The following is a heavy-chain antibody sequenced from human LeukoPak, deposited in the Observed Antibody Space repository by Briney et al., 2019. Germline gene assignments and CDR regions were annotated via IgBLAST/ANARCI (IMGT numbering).Heavy chain of an antibody. CDR1: GGSISSGGYY. CDR2: INHSGST. J-gene: IGHJ3*02. V-gene: IGHV4-39*07. CDR3: ARDRIAARPRAFDI. D-gene: IGHD6-6*01. Sequence: SETLSLTCTVSGGSISSGGYYWSWIRQPPGKGLEWIGEINHSGSTNYNPSLKSRVTISVDTSKNQFSLKLSSVTAADTAVYYCARDRIAARPRAFDIWGQGTMVTVSS.